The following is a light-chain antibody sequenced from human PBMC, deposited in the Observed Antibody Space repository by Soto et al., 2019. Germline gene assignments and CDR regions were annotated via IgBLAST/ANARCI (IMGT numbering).Light chain of an antibody. Sequence: DIQMTQSPSTLSASVVDRVTITFRASQIISTWLAWYQQKPGKAPKVLIYDASRLESGVPSRFSGSGSGTEFTLTISSLQPADFATYYCQQYNSYSWTFGQGTKVDIK. CDR2: DAS. V-gene: IGKV1-5*01. J-gene: IGKJ1*01. CDR1: QIISTW. CDR3: QQYNSYSWT.